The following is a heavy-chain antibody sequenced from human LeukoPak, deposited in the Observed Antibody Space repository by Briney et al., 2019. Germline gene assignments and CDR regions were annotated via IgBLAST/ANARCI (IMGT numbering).Heavy chain of an antibody. V-gene: IGHV4-59*08. CDR3: ARKGNYYYMDV. J-gene: IGHJ6*03. Sequence: KPSETLSLTCTVSGGSISSYYWSWIRQSPGKGLEWIGYIYYSGSTNYNPSLKSRVTISVDTSKNQFSLKLSSVTAADTAVYYCARKGNYYYMDVWGKGTTVTVSS. D-gene: IGHD3-10*01. CDR2: IYYSGST. CDR1: GGSISSYY.